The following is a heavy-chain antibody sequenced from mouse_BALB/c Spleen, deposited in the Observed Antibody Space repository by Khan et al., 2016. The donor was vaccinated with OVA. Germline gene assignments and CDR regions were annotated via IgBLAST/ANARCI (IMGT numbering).Heavy chain of an antibody. CDR1: GLNIKDTY. V-gene: IGHV14-3*02. Sequence: VQLQQPGVELVKSGATVKLSCTASGLNIKDTYMHWLKQWPEQGLEWIGRIDPPNGNTKYDQKFQGKATITADTSSNTAYESLSSLRSEDTAAQDCCRMAEKWGQGTTLTVSS. CDR2: IDPPNGNT. CDR3: CRMAEK. J-gene: IGHJ2*01.